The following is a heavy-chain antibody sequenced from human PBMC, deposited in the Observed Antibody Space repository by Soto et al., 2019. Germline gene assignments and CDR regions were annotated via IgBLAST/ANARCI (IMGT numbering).Heavy chain of an antibody. V-gene: IGHV1-3*01. Sequence: QVQLVQSGAEVKKPGASVKVSCKASGYTFTSYAMHWVRQAPGQRLEWMGWINAGNGNTKYSQKFQGRVTITGDTSASKAYMELSSLSSEDTAVYFCARGPLVRGVLWYWFDPWGQGTLVTVSS. D-gene: IGHD3-10*01. CDR2: INAGNGNT. CDR1: GYTFTSYA. CDR3: ARGPLVRGVLWYWFDP. J-gene: IGHJ5*02.